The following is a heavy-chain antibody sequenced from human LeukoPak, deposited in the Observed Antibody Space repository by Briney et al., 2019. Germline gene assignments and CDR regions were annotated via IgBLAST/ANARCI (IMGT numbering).Heavy chain of an antibody. CDR1: GFTFSSYA. CDR3: GKDRAISGSYYKNWFDP. CDR2: ISGSGGST. J-gene: IGHJ5*02. V-gene: IGHV3-23*01. Sequence: PGGSLRLSCAASGFTFSSYAMSWVRQAPGKGLEWVSAISGSGGSTYYADSVKGRFTISRDNSKNTLYLQMNSLRAEDTAVYYCGKDRAISGSYYKNWFDPWGQGTLVTVSS. D-gene: IGHD3-10*01.